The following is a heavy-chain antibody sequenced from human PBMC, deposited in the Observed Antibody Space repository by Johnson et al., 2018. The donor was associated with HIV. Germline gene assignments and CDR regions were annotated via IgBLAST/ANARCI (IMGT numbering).Heavy chain of an antibody. J-gene: IGHJ3*02. CDR1: GFTFDDYA. D-gene: IGHD6-19*01. V-gene: IGHV3-23*04. Sequence: EVQLVESGGGLVQPGRSLRLSCAASGFTFDDYAMHWVRQAPGKGLEWVSGISGSGGSTYYADSVKGRFTISRDNSKNTLYLQMNSLRAEDTAVYYCAKGPRGEGLVIPGPDGYDIWGQGTMVTVSS. CDR2: ISGSGGST. CDR3: AKGPRGEGLVIPGPDGYDI.